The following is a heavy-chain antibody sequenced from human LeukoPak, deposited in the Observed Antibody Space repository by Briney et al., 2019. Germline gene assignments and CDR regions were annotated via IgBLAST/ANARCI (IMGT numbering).Heavy chain of an antibody. V-gene: IGHV3-23*01. CDR3: ARDIADYDILTGFGFDY. J-gene: IGHJ4*02. CDR2: ISGSGGNT. CDR1: GFTFRSYV. D-gene: IGHD3-9*01. Sequence: PGGSLRLSCAASGFTFRSYVMSWVRQPPGKGLEWVSTISGSGGNTYYADSVKGRFTISRDNSKNTLYLQMNSLRAEDTAVYYCARDIADYDILTGFGFDYWGQGTLVTVSS.